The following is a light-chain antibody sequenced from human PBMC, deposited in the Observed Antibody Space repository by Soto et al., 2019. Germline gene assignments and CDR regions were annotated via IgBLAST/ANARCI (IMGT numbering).Light chain of an antibody. J-gene: IGLJ2*01. V-gene: IGLV1-44*01. CDR1: SSNIGSNT. CDR3: HAGDDSLNRVV. Sequence: QSVLTQPPSASGTPGQRVTISCSGSSSNIGSNTVNWYQQLTGTAPKLLIYSNNQRPSWVPDRFSGSKSGTSASLAISGRQSEDEADYSCHAGDDSLNRVVFGGGTKQTVL. CDR2: SNN.